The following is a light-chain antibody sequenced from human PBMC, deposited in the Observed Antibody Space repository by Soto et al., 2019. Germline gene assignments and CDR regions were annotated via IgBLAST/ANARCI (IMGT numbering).Light chain of an antibody. CDR2: DAS. V-gene: IGKV1-33*01. Sequence: DIQMTQSPSSLYASVGDRVTITCQASQDISNYLNLYQQKPGKAPKLLIYDASNLETGVPSRFSGSGSGTDFTFTISSLQPEDIATYYCQQYDNLLTFGGGTKVEIK. CDR1: QDISNY. CDR3: QQYDNLLT. J-gene: IGKJ4*01.